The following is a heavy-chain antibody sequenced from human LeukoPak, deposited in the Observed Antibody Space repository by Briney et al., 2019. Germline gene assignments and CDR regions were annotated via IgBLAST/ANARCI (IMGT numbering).Heavy chain of an antibody. CDR1: DGSFSGYY. CDR2: INHSGST. D-gene: IGHD3-3*01. CDR3: ARGLNDSWTGENY. Sequence: SETLSLTCAVYDGSFSGYYWSWIRQPPGKGLEWIGEINHSGSTNYNPSLKSRVTISLDTSKSQFSLKVRYVTAADAAVYYCARGLNDSWTGENYWGQGTLVTVSS. V-gene: IGHV4-34*01. J-gene: IGHJ4*02.